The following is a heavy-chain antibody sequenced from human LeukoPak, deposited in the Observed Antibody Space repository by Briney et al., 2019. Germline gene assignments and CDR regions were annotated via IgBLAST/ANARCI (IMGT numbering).Heavy chain of an antibody. V-gene: IGHV3-48*04. Sequence: GRSLRLSCAASGFTFNTYSLNWVRQAPGKGLEWLSYISSSSSLIYYADSVKGRFTISRDNAKNSLYLQMNSLRAEDTAVYYCARDRSTMIVGDAFDIWGQGTMATVAS. CDR1: GFTFNTYS. J-gene: IGHJ3*02. CDR3: ARDRSTMIVGDAFDI. CDR2: ISSSSSLI. D-gene: IGHD3-22*01.